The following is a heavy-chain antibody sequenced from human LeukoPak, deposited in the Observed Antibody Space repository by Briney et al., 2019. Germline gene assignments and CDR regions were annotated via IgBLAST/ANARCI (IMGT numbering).Heavy chain of an antibody. V-gene: IGHV4-38-2*02. D-gene: IGHD3-9*01. CDR2: IYHSGST. CDR1: GYSISSGYY. Sequence: SETLSLTCTVSGYSISSGYYWGWIRQPPGKGLEWIGSIYHSGSTYYNPSLKSRVTISVDTSRNQFSLRLSSVTAADTAVYYCATPLPNYDILTGSNYYFDYWGQGTLVTVSS. J-gene: IGHJ4*02. CDR3: ATPLPNYDILTGSNYYFDY.